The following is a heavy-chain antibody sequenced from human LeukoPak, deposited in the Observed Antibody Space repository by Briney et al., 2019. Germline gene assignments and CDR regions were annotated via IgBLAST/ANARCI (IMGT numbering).Heavy chain of an antibody. Sequence: GGSLRLSCAASGFTFSSYWMSWVRQAPGKGLEWVANIKQDGSEKYYVDSVKGRFTISRDNAKNSLYLQMNGLRAEDTAVYYCARGSIVVVPAAIGSQAFDIWGQGTMVTVSS. CDR2: IKQDGSEK. J-gene: IGHJ3*02. D-gene: IGHD2-2*01. CDR1: GFTFSSYW. CDR3: ARGSIVVVPAAIGSQAFDI. V-gene: IGHV3-7*03.